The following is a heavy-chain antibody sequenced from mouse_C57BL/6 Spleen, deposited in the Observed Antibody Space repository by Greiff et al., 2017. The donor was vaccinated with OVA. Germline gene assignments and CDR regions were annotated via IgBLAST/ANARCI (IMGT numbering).Heavy chain of an antibody. J-gene: IGHJ2*02. CDR3: ARERGHGGYYGY. CDR2: INPSNGGT. D-gene: IGHD2-3*01. Sequence: QVQLQQPGTELVKPGASVKLSCKASGYTFTSYWMHWVKQRPGQGLAWIGNINPSNGGTNYNEKFKSKATLTVDKSSSTADMQLSSLTSEDSAVYYCARERGHGGYYGYWGKGTSLTVSS. V-gene: IGHV1-53*01. CDR1: GYTFTSYW.